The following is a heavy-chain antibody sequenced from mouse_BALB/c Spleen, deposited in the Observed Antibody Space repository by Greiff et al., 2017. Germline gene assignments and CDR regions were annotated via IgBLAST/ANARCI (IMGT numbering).Heavy chain of an antibody. D-gene: IGHD1-1*01. CDR2: INPSTGYT. CDR3: ARYNYYGSGGFAY. V-gene: IGHV1-7*01. J-gene: IGHJ3*01. CDR1: GYTFTSYW. Sequence: QVQLQQSGAELAKPGASVKMSCKASGYTFTSYWMHWVKQRPGQGLEWIGYINPSTGYTEYNQKFKDKATLTADKSSSTAYMQLSSLTSEDSAVYYCARYNYYGSGGFAYWGQGTLVTVSA.